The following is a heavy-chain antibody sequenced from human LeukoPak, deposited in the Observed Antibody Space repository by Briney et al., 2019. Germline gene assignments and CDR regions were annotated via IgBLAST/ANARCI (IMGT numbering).Heavy chain of an antibody. J-gene: IGHJ6*02. CDR1: GVSISSYY. D-gene: IGHD3-3*01. CDR3: ARAIPEPSYDFWSGYYTPDWGMDV. CDR2: IYYSGST. V-gene: IGHV4-59*01. Sequence: SETLSLTCTVSGVSISSYYWSWIRQPPGKGLEWIGYIYYSGSTNYNPSLKSRVTISVDTSKNQFSLKLSSVTAADTAVYYCARAIPEPSYDFWSGYYTPDWGMDVWGQGTTVTVSS.